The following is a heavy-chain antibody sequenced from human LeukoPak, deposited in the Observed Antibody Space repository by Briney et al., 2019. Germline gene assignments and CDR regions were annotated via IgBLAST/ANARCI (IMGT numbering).Heavy chain of an antibody. V-gene: IGHV4-38-2*02. D-gene: IGHD6-13*01. CDR2: IYHSGST. CDR3: ARGRVSSSSWSSTYYYYFYIDV. Sequence: SETLSLTCTVSGYSISSGYYWGWIRQPPGKGLEWIGSIYHSGSTYYNPSLKSRVTISVDTSKNHFSLELSSVTAADTAVYFCARGRVSSSSWSSTYYYYFYIDVWGKGTTVTVSS. CDR1: GYSISSGYY. J-gene: IGHJ6*03.